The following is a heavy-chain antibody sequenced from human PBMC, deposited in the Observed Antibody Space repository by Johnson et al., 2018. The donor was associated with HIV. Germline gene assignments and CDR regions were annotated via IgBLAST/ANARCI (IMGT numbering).Heavy chain of an antibody. D-gene: IGHD3-16*01. CDR3: ARGGKRVMAAFDI. V-gene: IGHV3-7*03. CDR1: GFTFSNYW. Sequence: VQLVESGGGLAQPGGSLKVSCAASGFTFSNYWMSWVRQAPGKGLEWVANIKQDGTKKYYVDSVRGRFTISRDNAENSLILQMNSLRAEDTALYYCARGGKRVMAAFDIWGQGTMVTVSS. J-gene: IGHJ3*02. CDR2: IKQDGTKK.